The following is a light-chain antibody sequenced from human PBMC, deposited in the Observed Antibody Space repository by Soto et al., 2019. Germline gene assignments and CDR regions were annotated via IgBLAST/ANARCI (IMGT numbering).Light chain of an antibody. CDR3: QQYGSSGT. V-gene: IGKV3-20*01. Sequence: EILLTQSPGTLSLSPGERATLSCRASQSVRNNYLAWYQQKPGQAPRLLIYGAYNRATGIPDRFSGSGSGTDFTLTISRLEPEDFAVYYCQQYGSSGTFGQGTKVDIK. CDR2: GAY. J-gene: IGKJ1*01. CDR1: QSVRNNY.